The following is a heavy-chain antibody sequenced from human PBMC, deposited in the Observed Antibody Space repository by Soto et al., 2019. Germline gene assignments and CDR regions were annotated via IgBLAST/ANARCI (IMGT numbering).Heavy chain of an antibody. V-gene: IGHV1-69*01. CDR3: ASIKWELLGRNCFDP. J-gene: IGHJ5*02. D-gene: IGHD1-26*01. Sequence: QVQLVQSGAEVKKPGSSVKVSCKASGGTFSSYAISWVRQAPEQGLEWMGGIIPIFGTANYAQKFQGRVTITADESTSTAYMELSSLRSEDTAVYYCASIKWELLGRNCFDPWGQGTLVTVSS. CDR2: IIPIFGTA. CDR1: GGTFSSYA.